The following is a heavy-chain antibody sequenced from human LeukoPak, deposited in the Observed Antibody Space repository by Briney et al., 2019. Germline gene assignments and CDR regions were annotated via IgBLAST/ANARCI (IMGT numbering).Heavy chain of an antibody. V-gene: IGHV3-21*01. Sequence: GGSLRLSCAASGVTFRSYSMNWVRQAPGKGLEWVSSISSSSSYIYYADSVKGRFTISRDNAKNSLYLQMNSLRAEDTAVYYCARGREIVYYDFWSGYTGDNWFDPWGQGTLVTVSS. CDR3: ARGREIVYYDFWSGYTGDNWFDP. CDR1: GVTFRSYS. CDR2: ISSSSSYI. D-gene: IGHD3-3*01. J-gene: IGHJ5*02.